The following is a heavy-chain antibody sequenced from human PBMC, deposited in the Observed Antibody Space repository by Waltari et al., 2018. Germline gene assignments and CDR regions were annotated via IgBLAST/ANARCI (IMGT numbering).Heavy chain of an antibody. Sequence: QVQLVQSGAEVKKPGASVKVSCKASGYTFTSYAMHWVRQAPGQRLEWMGWINAGNGNTKYSQKFQGRVTSTRDTSASTAYMELSSLRSEDTAVYYCARDEITYGDYGPFDYWGQGTLVTVSS. CDR2: INAGNGNT. J-gene: IGHJ4*02. V-gene: IGHV1-3*01. CDR3: ARDEITYGDYGPFDY. CDR1: GYTFTSYA. D-gene: IGHD4-17*01.